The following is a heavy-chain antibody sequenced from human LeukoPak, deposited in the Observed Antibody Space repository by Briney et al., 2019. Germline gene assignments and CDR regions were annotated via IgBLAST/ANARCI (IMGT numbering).Heavy chain of an antibody. CDR3: ARANPPGGLLWFGESYREVYAFDI. J-gene: IGHJ3*02. Sequence: SVKVSCKASGYTFTSYGISWVRQAPGQGLEWMGGIIPIFGTANYAQKFQGRVTITADESTSTAYMELSSLRSEDTAVYYCARANPPGGLLWFGESYREVYAFDIWGQGTMVTVSS. D-gene: IGHD3-10*01. CDR2: IIPIFGTA. V-gene: IGHV1-69*13. CDR1: GYTFTSYG.